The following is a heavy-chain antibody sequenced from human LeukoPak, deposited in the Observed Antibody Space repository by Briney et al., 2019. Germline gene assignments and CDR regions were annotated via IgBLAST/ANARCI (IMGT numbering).Heavy chain of an antibody. V-gene: IGHV3-21*01. J-gene: IGHJ4*02. CDR3: ARASGDIVETATMGSY. D-gene: IGHD5-18*01. CDR2: ISSSSSSI. CDR1: GFTFSSYS. Sequence: GGSQRLSCAASGFTFSSYSMNWVRQAPGKGLEWVSSISSSSSSIYYADSVKGRFTISRDNAKNSLYLQMNSLRAEDTAVYYCARASGDIVETATMGSYWGQGTLVTVSS.